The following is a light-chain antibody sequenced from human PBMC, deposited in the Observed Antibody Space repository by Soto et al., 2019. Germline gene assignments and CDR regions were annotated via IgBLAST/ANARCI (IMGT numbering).Light chain of an antibody. V-gene: IGKV3-15*01. CDR2: GAS. CDR3: QQYNDWPQT. Sequence: EIVMTQSPATLSVSPGERATLSCRASQSVSTNLAWYRQKPGQPPRLLIYGASTRATGVPARFSGSGSGTEFTLTISSLQSEDFAVYYCQQYNDWPQTFGQGTKV. J-gene: IGKJ2*01. CDR1: QSVSTN.